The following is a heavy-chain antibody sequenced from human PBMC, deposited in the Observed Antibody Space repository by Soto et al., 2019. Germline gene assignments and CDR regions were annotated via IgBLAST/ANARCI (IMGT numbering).Heavy chain of an antibody. J-gene: IGHJ5*02. D-gene: IGHD1-26*01. Sequence: QLQLQESGPGLVKASETLSLTCSLSGGSISSTFYYWGWIRQPPGKGLEWIGSIYYSGTTFYNASLKGRVTISVDTSKIQFSLRLTSVTATDTAVYFCARQKWEQPKWFDPWGQGTLVTVSS. CDR3: ARQKWEQPKWFDP. V-gene: IGHV4-39*01. CDR1: GGSISSTFYY. CDR2: IYYSGTT.